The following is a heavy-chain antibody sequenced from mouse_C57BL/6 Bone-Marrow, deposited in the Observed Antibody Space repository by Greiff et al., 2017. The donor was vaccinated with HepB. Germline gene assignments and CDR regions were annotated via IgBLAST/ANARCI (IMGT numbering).Heavy chain of an antibody. Sequence: VHVKQSVAELVRPGASVKLSCTASGFNIKNTYMHWVKQRPEQGLEWIGRIDPANGNTKYAPKFQGKATITADTSSNTAYLQLSSLTSEDTAIYYCAPDGYYSCWYFDVWGTGTTVTVSS. J-gene: IGHJ1*03. V-gene: IGHV14-3*01. CDR2: IDPANGNT. D-gene: IGHD2-3*01. CDR1: GFNIKNTY. CDR3: APDGYYSCWYFDV.